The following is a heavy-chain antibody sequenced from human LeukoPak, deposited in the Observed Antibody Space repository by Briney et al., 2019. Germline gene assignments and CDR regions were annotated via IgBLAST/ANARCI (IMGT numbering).Heavy chain of an antibody. V-gene: IGHV3-48*04. CDR3: AREPAFSSWYTKGGNWFDP. CDR2: ISSGGSLI. D-gene: IGHD6-13*01. Sequence: GGSLRLSCAASGFTFSTYTMNWVRQAPGRGLEWVSYISSGGSLIYYADSVKGRFTISRDNAKNSLYLQMNSLRAGDTALYYCAREPAFSSWYTKGGNWFDPWAREPWSPSPQ. CDR1: GFTFSTYT. J-gene: IGHJ5*02.